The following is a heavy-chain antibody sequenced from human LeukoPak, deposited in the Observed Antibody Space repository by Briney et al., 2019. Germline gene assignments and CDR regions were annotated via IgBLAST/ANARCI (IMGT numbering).Heavy chain of an antibody. CDR3: VASSLFPPSY. V-gene: IGHV4-34*01. CDR1: GGFFSDYY. Sequence: SETLSLTCAVYGGFFSDYYWSWIRQAPGKGLEWIGEINRSGDTNYNPSLKSRVTISADTSKNQFSLNLTSVTAADTSVYFCVASSLFPPSYWGQGTLVTVSS. D-gene: IGHD6-6*01. CDR2: INRSGDT. J-gene: IGHJ4*02.